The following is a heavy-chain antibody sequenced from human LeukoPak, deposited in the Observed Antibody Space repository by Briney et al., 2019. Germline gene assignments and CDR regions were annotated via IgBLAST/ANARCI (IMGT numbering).Heavy chain of an antibody. CDR1: GYSFTSYW. D-gene: IGHD3-3*01. Sequence: GQSLKISCKGSGYSFTSYWISWVRQMPGRGLEWMGRIDPSDSYTNYSPSFQGHVTISADKSISTAYLQWSSLKASDTAMYYCASTPSGSHFDPWGQGTLVTVSS. V-gene: IGHV5-10-1*01. J-gene: IGHJ5*02. CDR3: ASTPSGSHFDP. CDR2: IDPSDSYT.